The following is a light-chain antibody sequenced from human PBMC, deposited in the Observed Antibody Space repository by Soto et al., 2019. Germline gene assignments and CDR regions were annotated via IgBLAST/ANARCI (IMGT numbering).Light chain of an antibody. V-gene: IGKV1-5*03. CDR3: QEYNSYWT. J-gene: IGKJ1*01. Sequence: DIQMTQSPSTLSASVGDRVTITCRASQSISSLLAWYQQKPGKAPNLLIYKASTLESGVPSRFSGSGSGTEFTLTISSLRHDDFATYYCQEYNSYWTFGQGTKVEIK. CDR1: QSISSL. CDR2: KAS.